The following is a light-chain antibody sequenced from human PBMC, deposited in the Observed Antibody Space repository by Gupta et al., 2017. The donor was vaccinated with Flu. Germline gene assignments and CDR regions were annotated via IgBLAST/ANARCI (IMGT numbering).Light chain of an antibody. CDR2: KAS. V-gene: IGKV1-5*03. CDR3: QQYNTYPYT. J-gene: IGKJ2*01. Sequence: PSTLSASVGDRITITCRASQSISSWLAWYQQKPGKAPKLLIYKASSLESGVPSRFSGSGSGTEFTLTISSLQPDDFAAYYCQQYNTYPYTFGQGTKLEIK. CDR1: QSISSW.